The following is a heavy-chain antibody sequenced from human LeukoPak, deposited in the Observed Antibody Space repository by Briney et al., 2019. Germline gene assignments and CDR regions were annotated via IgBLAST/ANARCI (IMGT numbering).Heavy chain of an antibody. CDR3: AKDIKIVVSSGMDV. J-gene: IGHJ6*02. CDR2: ISWNCGSI. D-gene: IGHD2-2*01. CDR1: GFTFNDYA. Sequence: QAGGSLRLSYAASGFTFNDYAMHWVRQAPGKGLEWVSGISWNCGSIGYADSVKGRFTISRDNAKNSLYLQMNSLRAEDTALYYCAKDIKIVVSSGMDVWGQGTTVTVSS. V-gene: IGHV3-9*01.